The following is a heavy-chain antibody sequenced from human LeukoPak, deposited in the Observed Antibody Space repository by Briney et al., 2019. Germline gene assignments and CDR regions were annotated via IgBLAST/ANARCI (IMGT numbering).Heavy chain of an antibody. CDR3: AKDRVVVGATSLDY. V-gene: IGHV3-30*18. J-gene: IGHJ4*02. Sequence: PGGSLRLSCTASGFTFSSYGMHWVRQAPGKGLEWVAVISYDGSNKYYADSVKGRFTISRDNSKNTLYLQMNSLRAEDTAVYYCAKDRVVVGATSLDYWGQGTLVTVSS. CDR1: GFTFSSYG. D-gene: IGHD1-26*01. CDR2: ISYDGSNK.